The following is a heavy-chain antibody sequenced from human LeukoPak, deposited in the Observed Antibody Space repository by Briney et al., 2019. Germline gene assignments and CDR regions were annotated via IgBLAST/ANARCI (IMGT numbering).Heavy chain of an antibody. CDR3: ARRRDYDMLTGPLNAFDI. Sequence: ASVTVSFKSSGYTFTTYGIRWVRQAPGQGLEWMGWISAYNGNTNYAQKLEGRVSMITDTSTSTDYMELRRLRSDDTAVYYCARRRDYDMLTGPLNAFDIWGQGTMVTVSS. CDR1: GYTFTTYG. J-gene: IGHJ3*02. V-gene: IGHV1-18*01. D-gene: IGHD3-9*01. CDR2: ISAYNGNT.